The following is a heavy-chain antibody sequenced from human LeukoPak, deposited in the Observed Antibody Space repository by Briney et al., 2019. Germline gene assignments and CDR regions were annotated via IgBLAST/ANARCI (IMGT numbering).Heavy chain of an antibody. CDR2: IYYTGNT. Sequence: PSETLSLTCSVSGDSIIGYYWGWIRQPPGKGLEWIGNIYYTGNTYYNSSLKSRVTISLDTSKNQFSLKLSSVTAADTAVYYCASGTSHSRVDYWGQGTLVTVSS. CDR3: ASGTSHSRVDY. CDR1: GDSIIGYY. V-gene: IGHV4-39*07. J-gene: IGHJ4*02. D-gene: IGHD2-2*01.